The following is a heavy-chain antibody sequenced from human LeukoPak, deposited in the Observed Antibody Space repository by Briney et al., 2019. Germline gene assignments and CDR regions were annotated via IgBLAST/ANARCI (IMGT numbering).Heavy chain of an antibody. V-gene: IGHV1-46*01. D-gene: IGHD2-2*01. Sequence: ASVKVSCKASGYTFTSYYMHWERQAPGQGLEWMGIINPSGGSTSYAQKFQGRVTMTRDTSTSTVYMELSSLRSEDTAVYYCARDRVSYALDYWGQGTLVTVSS. CDR2: INPSGGST. J-gene: IGHJ4*02. CDR1: GYTFTSYY. CDR3: ARDRVSYALDY.